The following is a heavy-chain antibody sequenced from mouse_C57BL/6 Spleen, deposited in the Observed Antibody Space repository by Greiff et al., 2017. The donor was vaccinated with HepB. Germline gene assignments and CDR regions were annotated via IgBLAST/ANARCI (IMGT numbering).Heavy chain of an antibody. J-gene: IGHJ2*01. CDR3: ARDGVYGSSYERYFDY. CDR2: IHPNSGST. CDR1: GYTFTSYW. D-gene: IGHD1-1*01. Sequence: VQLQQPGAELVKPGASVKLSCKASGYTFTSYWMHWVKQRPGQGLEWIGMIHPNSGSTNYNEKFKSKATLTVDKSSSTAYMQLRSLTCEDSAVYYCARDGVYGSSYERYFDYWGQGTTLTVSS. V-gene: IGHV1-64*01.